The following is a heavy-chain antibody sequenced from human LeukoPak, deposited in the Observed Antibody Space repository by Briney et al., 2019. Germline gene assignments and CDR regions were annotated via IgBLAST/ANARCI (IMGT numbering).Heavy chain of an antibody. D-gene: IGHD5-18*01. CDR2: FYYSGST. CDR3: ARGGVQLWFRTYGMDV. V-gene: IGHV4-59*01. J-gene: IGHJ6*02. Sequence: SETPSLTCTVSGGSISSYYWSWIRQPPGKGLEWIGYFYYSGSTNYNPSLKSRVTISVDTSKNQLSLKLSSVTAADTAVYYCARGGVQLWFRTYGMDVWGQGTTVTVSS. CDR1: GGSISSYY.